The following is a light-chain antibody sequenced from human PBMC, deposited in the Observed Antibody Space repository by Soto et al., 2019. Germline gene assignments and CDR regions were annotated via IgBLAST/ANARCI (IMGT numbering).Light chain of an antibody. CDR3: QQRSNWPPP. CDR1: QSVRTY. Sequence: EIVLTQSPVTLSLSPGERATLSCRASQSVRTYLAWYQVKPGQAPRLLIYDASSRASGVPARFSGSGSGTDFTLTISSLGPEDFAVYYCQQRSNWPPPFGQGTRLEIK. V-gene: IGKV3-11*01. J-gene: IGKJ5*01. CDR2: DAS.